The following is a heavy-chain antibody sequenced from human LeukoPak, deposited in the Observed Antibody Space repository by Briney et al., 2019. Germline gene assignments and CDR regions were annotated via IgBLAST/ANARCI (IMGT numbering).Heavy chain of an antibody. CDR1: GYTFTSYA. V-gene: IGHV1-3*01. J-gene: IGHJ4*02. CDR2: INAGNGNT. Sequence: ASVKVSCKASGYTFTSYAMHWVRQAPGHRLEWMGWINAGNGNTKYSQKFQGRVTITRDTSASTAYMELSSLRSEDTAVYYCARDLIVVVPAAMAPLVYWGQGTLVTVSS. CDR3: ARDLIVVVPAAMAPLVY. D-gene: IGHD2-2*01.